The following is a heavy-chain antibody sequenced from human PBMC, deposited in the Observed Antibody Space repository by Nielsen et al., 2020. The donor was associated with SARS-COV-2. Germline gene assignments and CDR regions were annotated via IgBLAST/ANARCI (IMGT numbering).Heavy chain of an antibody. CDR2: SGSSAGST. CDR3: AKDSFPVGAPH. Sequence: GGSLRLSCAASGFSFRRYGMSWVRQAPGKGLEWVSTSGSSAGSTYYADSVKGRFTISRDNSKYTLYLQMNSLRAEDTAVYYCAKDSFPVGAPHWGQGTLVTVSS. V-gene: IGHV3-23*01. D-gene: IGHD1-26*01. J-gene: IGHJ4*02. CDR1: GFSFRRYG.